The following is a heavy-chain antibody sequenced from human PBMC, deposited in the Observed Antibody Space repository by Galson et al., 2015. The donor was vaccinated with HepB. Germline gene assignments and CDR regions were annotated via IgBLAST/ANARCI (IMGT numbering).Heavy chain of an antibody. CDR1: GGTFSSYA. Sequence: SCKASGGTFSSYAISWVRQAPGQGLEWMGRIIPILGIANYAQKFQGRVTITADKSTSTAYMELSSLRSEDTAVYYCARAKYSYGYTYNWFDPWGQGTLVTVSS. V-gene: IGHV1-69*04. CDR2: IIPILGIA. J-gene: IGHJ5*02. D-gene: IGHD5-18*01. CDR3: ARAKYSYGYTYNWFDP.